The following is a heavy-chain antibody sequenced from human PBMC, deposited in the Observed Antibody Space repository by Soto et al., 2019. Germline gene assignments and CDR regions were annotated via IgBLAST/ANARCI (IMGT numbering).Heavy chain of an antibody. Sequence: PGGSLRLSCAASGFTFSTYWMHWVRQAPGEGLLWVSRIKGDESTTSSADSVKGRFTISRDNAKNTVYLHMNSLRADDTAVYYCARGAFHNYYVDYWGQGTLVTVSS. CDR2: IKGDESTT. D-gene: IGHD3-16*01. V-gene: IGHV3-74*01. CDR1: GFTFSTYW. CDR3: ARGAFHNYYVDY. J-gene: IGHJ4*02.